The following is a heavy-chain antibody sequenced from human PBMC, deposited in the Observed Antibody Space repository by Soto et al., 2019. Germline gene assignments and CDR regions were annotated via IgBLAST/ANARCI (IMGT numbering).Heavy chain of an antibody. CDR3: PGEGGSGGFQGDFDC. V-gene: IGHV6-1*01. Sequence: SQTLSLTCAISGDSVSSSSAAWKWIRQCPSRGLEWLGRTYYRSKWYNDYAVSVKSRITINPDTSKNQFSLQLNSVTPEDTAVYSCPGEGGSGGFQGDFDCWGKRTRIAFSS. CDR2: TYYRSKWYN. J-gene: IGHJ4*02. CDR1: GDSVSSSSAA. D-gene: IGHD2-15*01.